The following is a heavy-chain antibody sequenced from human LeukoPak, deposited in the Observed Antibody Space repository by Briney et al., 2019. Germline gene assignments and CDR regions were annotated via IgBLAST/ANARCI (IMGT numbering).Heavy chain of an antibody. D-gene: IGHD3-22*01. Sequence: ASVKVSCNASGYTFTGYYMHWVRQAPGQGLEWMGWINPNSGGTNYAQKFQGRVTMTRDTSISTAYMELSRLRSDDTAVYYCARAMYYYDSSSYYDYFDYWVQGTLVTVSS. CDR3: ARAMYYYDSSSYYDYFDY. V-gene: IGHV1-2*02. CDR2: INPNSGGT. J-gene: IGHJ4*02. CDR1: GYTFTGYY.